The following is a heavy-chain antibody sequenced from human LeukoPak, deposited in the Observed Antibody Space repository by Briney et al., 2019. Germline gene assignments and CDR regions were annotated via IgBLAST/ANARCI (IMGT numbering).Heavy chain of an antibody. V-gene: IGHV4-34*01. Sequence: SETLSLTCAVSGGSLSPHYWSWIRRPLGKGLEWIGEINNRGTTNYSPSLRGRATISVDTSKNQLSLRLTSVTAADTAIYYCARVPLWWLTPFDFWGQGTLATVYS. J-gene: IGHJ4*02. CDR2: INNRGTT. D-gene: IGHD5-12*01. CDR3: ARVPLWWLTPFDF. CDR1: GGSLSPHY.